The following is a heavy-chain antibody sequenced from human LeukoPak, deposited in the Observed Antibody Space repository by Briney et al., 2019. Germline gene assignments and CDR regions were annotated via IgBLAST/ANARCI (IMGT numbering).Heavy chain of an antibody. CDR1: GYTFTSYG. Sequence: ASVKVSCKASGYTFTSYGISWVRQAPGQGLEWMGWISAYNGNTNYAQKLRGRVTMTTDTSTSTAYMELRSLRSDDTAVYYCARDRGGIAARPLGAYWGQGTLVTVSS. D-gene: IGHD6-6*01. CDR3: ARDRGGIAARPLGAY. V-gene: IGHV1-18*01. CDR2: ISAYNGNT. J-gene: IGHJ4*02.